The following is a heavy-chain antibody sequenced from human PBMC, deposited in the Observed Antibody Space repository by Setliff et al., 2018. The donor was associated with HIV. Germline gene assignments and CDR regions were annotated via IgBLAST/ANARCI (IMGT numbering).Heavy chain of an antibody. CDR1: GDSIFTSTYY. V-gene: IGHV4-39*01. Sequence: KPSETLSLTCSVSGDSIFTSTYYWGWIRQPPGKRLEWIGSIYYSGSTNDNPSLKSPVTISVDTSKKQFSLNLSSVTATDSAVYYCARLGRPYSGQGWFDPWGQGTLVTVSS. CDR3: ARLGRPYSGQGWFDP. J-gene: IGHJ5*02. CDR2: IYYSGST. D-gene: IGHD5-12*01.